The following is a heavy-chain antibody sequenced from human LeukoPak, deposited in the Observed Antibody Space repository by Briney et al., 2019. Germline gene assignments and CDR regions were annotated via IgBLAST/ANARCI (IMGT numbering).Heavy chain of an antibody. V-gene: IGHV4-39*01. D-gene: IGHD4-17*01. CDR1: GGSLSSSSYY. CDR2: IYYSGST. CDR3: ARVTTVTTPEYYFDY. J-gene: IGHJ4*02. Sequence: PSETLSLTCTVSGGSLSSSSYYWGWIRQPPGKGLEWIGSIYYSGSTYYNPSLKSRVTISVDTSKNQFSLKLSSVTAADTAVYYCARVTTVTTPEYYFDYWGQGTLVTVSS.